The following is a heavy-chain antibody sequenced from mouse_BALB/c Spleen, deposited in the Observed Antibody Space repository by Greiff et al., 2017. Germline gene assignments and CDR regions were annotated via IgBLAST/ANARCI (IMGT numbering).Heavy chain of an antibody. Sequence: VKLQESGAELAKPGASVKMSCKASGYTFTSYWMHWVKQRPGQGLEWIGYINPSTGYTEYNQKFKDKATLTADKSSSTAYMQLSSLTSEDSAVYYCARRGAWYFDVWGAGTTVTVSS. J-gene: IGHJ1*01. CDR1: GYTFTSYW. CDR3: ARRGAWYFDV. CDR2: INPSTGYT. V-gene: IGHV1-7*01.